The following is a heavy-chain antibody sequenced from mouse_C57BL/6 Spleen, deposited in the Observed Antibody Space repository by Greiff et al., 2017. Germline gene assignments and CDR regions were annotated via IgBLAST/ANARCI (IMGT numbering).Heavy chain of an antibody. J-gene: IGHJ3*01. CDR1: GYTFTSYW. D-gene: IGHD2-1*01. CDR2: IDPSDSYT. V-gene: IGHV1-69*01. CDR3: ARSPYGNYWFAY. Sequence: QVQLKQPGAELVMPGASVKLSCKASGYTFTSYWMHWVKQRPGQGLEWIGEIDPSDSYTNYNQKFKGKSTLTVDKSSSTAYMQLSSLTSEDSAVYYCARSPYGNYWFAYWGQGTLVTVSA.